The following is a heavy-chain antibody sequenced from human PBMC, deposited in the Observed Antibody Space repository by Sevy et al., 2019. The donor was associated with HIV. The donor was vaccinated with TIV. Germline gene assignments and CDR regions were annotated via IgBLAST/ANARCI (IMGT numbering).Heavy chain of an antibody. Sequence: ASVKVSCKASGYYFTGYYVHWARQAPGQGLEWMGWINPNGGGTNIGKKFHGRVTMSRVTSITTAYMELIRLRSNDTGVYYCARSVYGSGTYLNDYWGQGTLVTVSS. CDR3: ARSVYGSGTYLNDY. J-gene: IGHJ4*02. D-gene: IGHD3-10*01. CDR2: INPNGGGT. V-gene: IGHV1-2*02. CDR1: GYYFTGYY.